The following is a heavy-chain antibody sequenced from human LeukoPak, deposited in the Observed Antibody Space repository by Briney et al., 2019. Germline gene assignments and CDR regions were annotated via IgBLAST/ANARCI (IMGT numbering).Heavy chain of an antibody. D-gene: IGHD2-2*01. CDR2: IYYSGST. CDR3: ARVEYQLLLADY. CDR1: GGSISSGGYY. V-gene: IGHV4-31*03. J-gene: IGHJ4*02. Sequence: SQTLSLTCTVSGGSISSGGYYWSWIRQHPGKGLEWIGYIYYSGSTYYNPSLKSRVTISVDTSKNQFSLKLSSVTAADTAAYYCARVEYQLLLADYWGQGTLVTVSS.